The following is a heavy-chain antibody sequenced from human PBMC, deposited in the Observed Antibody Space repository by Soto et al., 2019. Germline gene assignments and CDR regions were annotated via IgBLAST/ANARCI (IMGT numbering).Heavy chain of an antibody. D-gene: IGHD2-15*01. CDR3: AKDIGSGYCSGGSCYYGMDV. J-gene: IGHJ6*02. CDR2: ISWNSGSI. Sequence: GGSLRLSCAASGFTFDDYAMHWVRQAPGKGLEWVSGISWNSGSIGYADSVKGRFTISRDNAKNSLYLQMNSLRAEDTALYYCAKDIGSGYCSGGSCYYGMDVWGQGTTVTVSS. CDR1: GFTFDDYA. V-gene: IGHV3-9*01.